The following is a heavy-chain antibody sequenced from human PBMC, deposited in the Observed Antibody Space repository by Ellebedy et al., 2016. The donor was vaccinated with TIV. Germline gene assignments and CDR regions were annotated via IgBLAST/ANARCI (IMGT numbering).Heavy chain of an antibody. V-gene: IGHV3-30*03. CDR3: ARDYVFDI. Sequence: PGGSLRLSCAASGFTFSSYGMHWVRQAPGKGLEWVAVISYDGFTKYYGDAVKGQFTISRDKSENTLYLQMNSLRAEDTAVYYCARDYVFDIWGQGTLVSVSS. CDR2: ISYDGFTK. CDR1: GFTFSSYG. J-gene: IGHJ3*02.